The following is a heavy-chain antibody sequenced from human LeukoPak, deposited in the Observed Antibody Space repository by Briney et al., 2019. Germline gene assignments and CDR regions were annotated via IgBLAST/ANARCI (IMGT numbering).Heavy chain of an antibody. Sequence: SETLSLTCAVYGGSFSGYYWSWVRQPPGKGREWLGEINHSGSTYYNPSLKSRVTISVDTSKNQFSLKLSSVTAADTAVYYCARRRSGYYGPFDYWGQGTLVTVSS. J-gene: IGHJ4*02. V-gene: IGHV4-34*01. CDR3: ARRRSGYYGPFDY. D-gene: IGHD3-22*01. CDR1: GGSFSGYY. CDR2: INHSGST.